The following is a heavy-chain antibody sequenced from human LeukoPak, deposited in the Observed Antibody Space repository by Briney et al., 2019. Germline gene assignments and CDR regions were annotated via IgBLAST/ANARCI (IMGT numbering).Heavy chain of an antibody. J-gene: IGHJ4*02. Sequence: SETLSLTCTASGGSISSYYWSWIRQPPGKGLEWIGYIYYSGSTNYNPSLKSRVTISVDTSKNQFSLKLSSVTAADTAVYYCARGTKWRDFDYWGQGTLVTVSS. V-gene: IGHV4-59*01. D-gene: IGHD5-12*01. CDR3: ARGTKWRDFDY. CDR1: GGSISSYY. CDR2: IYYSGST.